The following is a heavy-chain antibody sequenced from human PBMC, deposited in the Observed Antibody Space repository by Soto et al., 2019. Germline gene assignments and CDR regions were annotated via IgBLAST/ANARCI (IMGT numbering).Heavy chain of an antibody. J-gene: IGHJ4*02. CDR1: GFTFSSYS. D-gene: IGHD6-19*01. CDR3: ARVKDVSGWPIDY. CDR2: ISSSSNYI. Sequence: EVQLVESGGGLVKAGGSLRLSCAASGFTFSSYSMNWVRQAPGKGLEWVSSISSSSNYIYYADSVKGRFTISRDNAKNSLYLQMNSLRAEDTAVYYCARVKDVSGWPIDYWGQGTLVTVSS. V-gene: IGHV3-21*01.